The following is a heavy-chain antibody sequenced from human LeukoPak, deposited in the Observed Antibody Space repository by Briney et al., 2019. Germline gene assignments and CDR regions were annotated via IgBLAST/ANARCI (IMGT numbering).Heavy chain of an antibody. V-gene: IGHV4-30-2*01. CDR3: ARRLPRRSSWYQSRWFDP. CDR1: GGSISSGGYS. J-gene: IGHJ5*02. Sequence: SETLSLTCVVSGGSISSGGYSWSWVRQPPGKGLEWIGYIYHSGSTYYNPSLKSRVTISVDTSKNQFSLKLSSVTAADTAVYYCARRLPRRSSWYQSRWFDPWGQGTLVTVSS. D-gene: IGHD6-13*01. CDR2: IYHSGST.